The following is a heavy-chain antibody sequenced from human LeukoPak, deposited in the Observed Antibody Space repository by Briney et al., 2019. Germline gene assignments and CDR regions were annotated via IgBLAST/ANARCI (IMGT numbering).Heavy chain of an antibody. V-gene: IGHV3-48*03. J-gene: IGHJ4*02. D-gene: IGHD2-15*01. CDR1: GFTFSSYE. CDR2: ISSSGSTI. Sequence: QPGGSLRLSCAASGFTFSSYEMNWVRQAPGKGLEWVSYISSSGSTIYYADSVKGRFTISRDNAKNSLYLQMNSLRAEDSAVYYCARSAVVAASLFDYWGQGTLVTVSS. CDR3: ARSAVVAASLFDY.